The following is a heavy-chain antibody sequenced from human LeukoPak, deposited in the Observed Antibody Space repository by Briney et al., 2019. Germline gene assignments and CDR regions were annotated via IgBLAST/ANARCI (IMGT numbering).Heavy chain of an antibody. J-gene: IGHJ4*02. CDR2: IWYDGSNK. V-gene: IGHV3-33*06. CDR1: GFTFSSYG. Sequence: GGSLRLSCAASGFTFSSYGMHWVRQAPGKGLEWVAVIWYDGSNKYYADSVKGRFTISRDNSKNTLYLQMNSLRAEDTAVYYCAKPQGDFWSGYYRRWGQGTLVTVSS. CDR3: AKPQGDFWSGYYRR. D-gene: IGHD3-3*01.